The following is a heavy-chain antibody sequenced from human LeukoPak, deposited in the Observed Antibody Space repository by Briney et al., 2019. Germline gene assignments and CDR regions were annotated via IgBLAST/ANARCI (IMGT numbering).Heavy chain of an antibody. V-gene: IGHV7-4-1*02. J-gene: IGHJ4*02. CDR2: INTGTGNP. CDR3: ASMWADSFDY. Sequence: ASVKVSCNTSGYTFTNYAVNWVRQAPGQGLEFMGWINTGTGNPTYAQDFTGRFVFSLDTSVSTAYLQISTLKPDDTAVYYCASMWADSFDYWGQGTLVTVSS. CDR1: GYTFTNYA. D-gene: IGHD1-26*01.